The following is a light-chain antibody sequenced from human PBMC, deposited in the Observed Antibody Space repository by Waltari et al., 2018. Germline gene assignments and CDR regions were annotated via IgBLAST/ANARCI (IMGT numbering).Light chain of an antibody. CDR1: AFSKQY. V-gene: IGLV3-25*03. CDR3: QSADSSGSVV. J-gene: IGLJ2*01. CDR2: KDT. Sequence: SFELTQPPSLSVSPGQTARITCSGDAFSKQYSNWHQQRPGLAPVLVIYKDTERPSGIPERFSGSSSGTTVTLTISGVQAEDEADYYCQSADSSGSVVFGGGTKLTVL.